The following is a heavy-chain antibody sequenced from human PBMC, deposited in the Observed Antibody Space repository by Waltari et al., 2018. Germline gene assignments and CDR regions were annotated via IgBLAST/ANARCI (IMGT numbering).Heavy chain of an antibody. CDR3: ARWGGAARISPTFDY. CDR1: GFTFSSYW. Sequence: EVQLVASGGGLVQPGGSLRLSCAASGFTFSSYWMSWVSQAPGKGLEGVANIKQDGSEKDYVDSGKSRFTIARDNAKNSLYLQMNSLRAEDTAVYYCARWGGAARISPTFDYWGQGTLVPVSS. CDR2: IKQDGSEK. D-gene: IGHD6-6*01. J-gene: IGHJ4*02. V-gene: IGHV3-7*01.